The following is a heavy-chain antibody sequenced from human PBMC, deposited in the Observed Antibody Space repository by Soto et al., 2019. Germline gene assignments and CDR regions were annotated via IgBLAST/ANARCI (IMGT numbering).Heavy chain of an antibody. J-gene: IGHJ4*02. D-gene: IGHD3-22*01. CDR1: GGSFSGYC. CDR3: ARRGWYYDSSGYYVAYFDY. CDR2: INHSGST. Sequence: SETLSLTCAVYGGSFSGYCWSWIRQPPGKGLEWIGEINHSGSTNYNPSLKSRVTISVDTSKNQFSLKLSSVTAADTAVYYCARRGWYYDSSGYYVAYFDYWGQGTLVTVSS. V-gene: IGHV4-34*01.